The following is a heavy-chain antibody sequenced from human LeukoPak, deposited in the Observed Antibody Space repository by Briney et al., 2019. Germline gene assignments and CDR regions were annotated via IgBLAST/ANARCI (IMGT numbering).Heavy chain of an antibody. CDR1: GASISSYY. Sequence: SETLSLTCRVSGASISSYYWSWIRQPPGKGLEWIGHIYDSGSTKYNPSLKSRVTISVDTSKNQFSLTLSSVTAADTAVYYCAAHTAGRGSGYWGQGILVAVSS. J-gene: IGHJ4*02. V-gene: IGHV4-59*08. D-gene: IGHD5-12*01. CDR3: AAHTAGRGSGY. CDR2: IYDSGST.